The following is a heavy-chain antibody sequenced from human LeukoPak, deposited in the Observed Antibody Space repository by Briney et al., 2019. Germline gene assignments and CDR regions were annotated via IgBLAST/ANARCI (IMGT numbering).Heavy chain of an antibody. CDR2: IYYSGST. V-gene: IGHV4-31*03. CDR3: ARSDYGDYERGFFDY. D-gene: IGHD4-17*01. J-gene: IGHJ4*02. CDR1: GGSISSGGYY. Sequence: SETLSLTCTVSGGSISSGGYYWSWIRQHPGKGLEWIGYIYYSGSTYYNPSLKSRVTISVDTSKNQFSLKLSSATAADTAVYYCARSDYGDYERGFFDYWGQGTLVTVSS.